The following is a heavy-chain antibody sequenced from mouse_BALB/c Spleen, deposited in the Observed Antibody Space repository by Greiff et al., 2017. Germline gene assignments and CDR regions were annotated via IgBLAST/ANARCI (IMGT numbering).Heavy chain of an antibody. CDR1: GYTFTSYV. CDR2: INPYNDGT. CDR3: ARLGLPYAMDY. J-gene: IGHJ4*01. Sequence: EVQLQQSGPELVKPGASVRMSCKASGYTFTSYVRNGVKQKPGQGLEWIGYINPYNDGTKYNEKFKGKATLTSDKSSSTAYMELSSLTSEDSAVYYCARLGLPYAMDYWGQGTSVTVSS. D-gene: IGHD5-5*01. V-gene: IGHV1-14*01.